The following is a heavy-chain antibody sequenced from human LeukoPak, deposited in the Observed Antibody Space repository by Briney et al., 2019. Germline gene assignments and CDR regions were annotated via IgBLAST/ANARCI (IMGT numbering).Heavy chain of an antibody. Sequence: SETLSLTSTVSGGSISGYYWTWIRQPPGKGLEYIGYIYYSGSTNHNPSLKSRVTISVDTSKNQFPLKLSSVTAADTAVYYCARGRYTFDYWGQGTLVTVSS. J-gene: IGHJ4*02. CDR2: IYYSGST. V-gene: IGHV4-59*01. CDR1: GGSISGYY. CDR3: ARGRYTFDY. D-gene: IGHD1-1*01.